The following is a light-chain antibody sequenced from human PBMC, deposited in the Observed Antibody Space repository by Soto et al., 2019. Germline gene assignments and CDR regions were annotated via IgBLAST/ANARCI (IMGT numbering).Light chain of an antibody. V-gene: IGLV2-14*01. CDR1: SNDVGGYNY. CDR3: SSFTSRTTVL. CDR2: EVS. Sequence: QSALTQPASVSGSPGQSITISCTGTSNDVGGYNYVSWYQQHPGKAPKLMMYEVSNRPSGVSDRFSGSKSGNTASLIISGVLAEDEADYYCSSFTSRTTVLVGGGTKVAVL. J-gene: IGLJ2*01.